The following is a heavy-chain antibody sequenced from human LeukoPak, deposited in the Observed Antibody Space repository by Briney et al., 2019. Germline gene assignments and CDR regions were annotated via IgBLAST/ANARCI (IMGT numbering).Heavy chain of an antibody. V-gene: IGHV1-18*01. CDR2: ISAYNGNT. CDR3: ARGSSRSPRDAFDI. J-gene: IGHJ3*02. Sequence: ASVKVSCKASGYTFTSYGISWVRQAPGQGLEWMEWISAYNGNTNYAQKLQGRVTMTRDMSTSTLYMELSSLKSEDTAVYYCARGSSRSPRDAFDIWGQGTMVTVSS. CDR1: GYTFTSYG.